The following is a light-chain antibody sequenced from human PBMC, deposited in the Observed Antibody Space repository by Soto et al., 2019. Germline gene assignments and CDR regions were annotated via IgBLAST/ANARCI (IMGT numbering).Light chain of an antibody. J-gene: IGKJ1*01. CDR1: QTVTSNY. V-gene: IGKV3-20*01. Sequence: EIVLTQSPGTLSSSPGERATLSCRAGQTVTSNYLAWYQQKPGQAPRLLFFGASIRSTGLPDRFSGGGSGTDFTLTISRLEPEDFAVYYCHQYGSSPGTFGQGTRVEVK. CDR2: GAS. CDR3: HQYGSSPGT.